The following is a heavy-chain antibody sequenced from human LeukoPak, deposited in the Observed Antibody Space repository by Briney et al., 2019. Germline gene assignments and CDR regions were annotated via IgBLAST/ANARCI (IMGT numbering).Heavy chain of an antibody. J-gene: IGHJ4*02. D-gene: IGHD2-2*01. CDR1: GFTFISHH. Sequence: GGSLRLSCVASGFTFISHHMTWVRQTPGKGLESVATIKPDGSEKYYVDSVKGRFTISRDNAKSSLYLQMNSLRAEDTGVYFCARMSSYCDYWGQGTLVTVSS. V-gene: IGHV3-7*01. CDR3: ARMSSYCDY. CDR2: IKPDGSEK.